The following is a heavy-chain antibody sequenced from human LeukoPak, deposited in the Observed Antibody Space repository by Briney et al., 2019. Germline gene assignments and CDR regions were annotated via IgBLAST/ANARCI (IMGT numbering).Heavy chain of an antibody. Sequence: GRSLRLSCTASGFTFGDYAMSWVRQAPGKGLEWVGFIRSKAYGGTTEYAASVKGRFTISRDDSKSIAYLQMNSLKTEDTAVYYCTRARGIAAAGTTFDPWGQGTLVTVSS. J-gene: IGHJ5*02. V-gene: IGHV3-49*04. CDR2: IRSKAYGGTT. D-gene: IGHD6-13*01. CDR3: TRARGIAAAGTTFDP. CDR1: GFTFGDYA.